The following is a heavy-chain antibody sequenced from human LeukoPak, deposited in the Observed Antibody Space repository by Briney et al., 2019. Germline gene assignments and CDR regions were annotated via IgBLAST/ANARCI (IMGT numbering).Heavy chain of an antibody. D-gene: IGHD3-10*01. V-gene: IGHV4-59*08. Sequence: PSETLSLTCTVSGGSISSYYWSWIRQPPGKGLEWIGYKYDGGRDLYNPSLKSRVSISVDTSKNQFSLKLSSVTAADTAVYYCARHPQQGFGELLYLGYFDYWGQGTLVTVSS. CDR2: KYDGGRD. J-gene: IGHJ4*02. CDR1: GGSISSYY. CDR3: ARHPQQGFGELLYLGYFDY.